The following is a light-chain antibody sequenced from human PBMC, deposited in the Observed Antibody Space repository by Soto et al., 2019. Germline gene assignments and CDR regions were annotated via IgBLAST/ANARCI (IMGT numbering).Light chain of an antibody. Sequence: AIQMTQSPSSLSASVGDRVTITCRASQGIRNHLGWYQQKPGRAPQLLIFAASNLQSGVPSRFSGSGSGTDFTLSISSLQPADFATYYCLQDYTYPRTFGQGTKVEI. J-gene: IGKJ1*01. CDR1: QGIRNH. V-gene: IGKV1-6*01. CDR2: AAS. CDR3: LQDYTYPRT.